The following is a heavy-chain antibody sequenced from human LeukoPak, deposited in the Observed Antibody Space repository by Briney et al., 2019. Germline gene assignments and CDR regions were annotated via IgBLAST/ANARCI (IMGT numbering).Heavy chain of an antibody. D-gene: IGHD2-2*01. CDR1: GGSISSSNYY. CDR3: ARRGCSSTSCYGGTNLPFDY. CDR2: IYYRRST. J-gene: IGHJ4*02. Sequence: PSETLSLTCTVSGGSISSSNYYWGWIRQPPGKGLEWIGSIYYRRSTYYNPSLKSRVTISVDTSKNQFSLKLTSVTAADTAVYYCARRGCSSTSCYGGTNLPFDYWGQGTLLTVSS. V-gene: IGHV4-39*01.